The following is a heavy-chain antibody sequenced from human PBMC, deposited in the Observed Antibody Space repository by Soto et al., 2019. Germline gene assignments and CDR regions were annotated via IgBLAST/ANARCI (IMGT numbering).Heavy chain of an antibody. J-gene: IGHJ5*02. D-gene: IGHD6-25*01. V-gene: IGHV3-30*04. CDR2: ISYHGNTE. Sequence: QPGGSLRLSCTASGFTFSHYALHWLRQTPGKGLEWVAYISYHGNTEKYADSVKGRFTISRDNYKKEVYLQMNSLRIEDTAVYYCARVGLNVFRAANDSYNWFEPWGQGTLVTV. CDR1: GFTFSHYA. CDR3: ARVGLNVFRAANDSYNWFEP.